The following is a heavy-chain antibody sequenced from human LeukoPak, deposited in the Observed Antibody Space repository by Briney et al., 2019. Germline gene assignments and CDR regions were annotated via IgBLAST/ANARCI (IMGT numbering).Heavy chain of an antibody. CDR2: ISCSGCST. CDR3: AKERGDYGDFGRAFDI. V-gene: IGHV3-23*01. D-gene: IGHD4-17*01. CDR1: RFTFSSYA. Sequence: PGGSLRLSCAVSRFTFSSYAMSWVRQGPGKGLEWVSAISCSGCSTYYADSLKGRFTISRDNSKNTLSLQVNSMRAEDTALYYCAKERGDYGDFGRAFDIWGQGTMVTVSS. J-gene: IGHJ3*02.